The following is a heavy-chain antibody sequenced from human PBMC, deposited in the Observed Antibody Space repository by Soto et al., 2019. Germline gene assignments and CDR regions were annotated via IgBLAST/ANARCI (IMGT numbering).Heavy chain of an antibody. Sequence: PGGSLRLSCAASGLTFSSYWMSWVRQAPGKGLEWVSNISQSGSGTYYADSVKGRFTISRDNSKNTLYLQMNSLRAEDTAVYYCAKAPIYTTVGNWFDPWGQGTLVTSPQ. D-gene: IGHD4-4*01. J-gene: IGHJ5*02. CDR1: GLTFSSYW. V-gene: IGHV3-23*01. CDR2: ISQSGSGT. CDR3: AKAPIYTTVGNWFDP.